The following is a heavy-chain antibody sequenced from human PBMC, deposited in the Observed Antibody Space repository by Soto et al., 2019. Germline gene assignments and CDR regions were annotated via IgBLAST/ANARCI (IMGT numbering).Heavy chain of an antibody. J-gene: IGHJ4*02. V-gene: IGHV4-59*13. CDR1: GGSISSYY. Sequence: SETLSLTCTVSGGSISSYYWSWIRQPPGKGLEWIGYIYYSGSTNYNPSLKSRVTISVDTSKNQFSLKLSSVTAADTAVYYCAREGNGITFGGVIVPAPFDYWGQGTLVTSPQ. D-gene: IGHD3-16*02. CDR3: AREGNGITFGGVIVPAPFDY. CDR2: IYYSGST.